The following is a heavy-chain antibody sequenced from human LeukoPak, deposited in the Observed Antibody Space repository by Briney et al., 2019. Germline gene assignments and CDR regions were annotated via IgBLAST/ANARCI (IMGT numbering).Heavy chain of an antibody. D-gene: IGHD2-2*01. CDR1: GYSFTSYW. J-gene: IGHJ5*02. Sequence: HGESLKISCKGSGYSFTSYWIGWVRQMPGKGLEWMGIIYPGDSDTRYSPSSQGQVTISADKSISTAYLQWSSLKASDTAMYYCARGEGYCSRTSCYVWFDPWGQGTLVTVSS. V-gene: IGHV5-51*01. CDR2: IYPGDSDT. CDR3: ARGEGYCSRTSCYVWFDP.